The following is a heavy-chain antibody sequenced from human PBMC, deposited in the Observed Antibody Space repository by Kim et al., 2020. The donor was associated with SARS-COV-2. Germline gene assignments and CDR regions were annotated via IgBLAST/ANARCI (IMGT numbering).Heavy chain of an antibody. Sequence: ASVKVSCKASGYTFTSYGISWVRQAPGQGLEWMGWISAYNGNTNYAQKLQGRVTMTTDTSTSTAYMELRSLRSDDTAVYYCARDIRYSYGYHYYYYYGMDVWGQRTTVTVSS. CDR3: ARDIRYSYGYHYYYYYGMDV. D-gene: IGHD5-18*01. V-gene: IGHV1-18*01. CDR1: GYTFTSYG. CDR2: ISAYNGNT. J-gene: IGHJ6*02.